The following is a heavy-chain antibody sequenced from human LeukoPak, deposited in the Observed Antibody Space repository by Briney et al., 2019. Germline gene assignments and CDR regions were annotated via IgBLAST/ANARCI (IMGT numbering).Heavy chain of an antibody. J-gene: IGHJ6*02. CDR2: MNPNSGNT. V-gene: IGHV1-8*01. Sequence: ASVKVSCKASGYTFTSYDINWVRQATGQGLEWMGWMNPNSGNTGYAQKFQGRVTMTRNTSISTAYMKLSSLRSEDTAVYYCARFTYYDFWSGPPSAYGMDVWGQGTTVTVSS. D-gene: IGHD3-3*01. CDR3: ARFTYYDFWSGPPSAYGMDV. CDR1: GYTFTSYD.